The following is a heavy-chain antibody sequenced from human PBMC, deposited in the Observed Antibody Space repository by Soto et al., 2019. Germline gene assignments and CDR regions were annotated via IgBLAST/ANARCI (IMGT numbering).Heavy chain of an antibody. CDR2: NNHSGST. J-gene: IGHJ4*02. CDR1: GGSFSGYY. Sequence: QVQLQQWGAGLLKPSETLSLTCAVYGGSFSGYYWSWIRQPPGKGLEWIGENNHSGSTNYNPSLKSRVTISVDTSKNQFSLKLSSVTSADTAVYYCARGPRIVRGVIWMGDVYWGQGTLVTVSS. D-gene: IGHD3-10*01. CDR3: ARGPRIVRGVIWMGDVY. V-gene: IGHV4-34*01.